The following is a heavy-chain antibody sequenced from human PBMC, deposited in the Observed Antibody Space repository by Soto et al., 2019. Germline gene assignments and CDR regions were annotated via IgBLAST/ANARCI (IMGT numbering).Heavy chain of an antibody. D-gene: IGHD2-8*01. CDR2: IYPGDSNT. CDR3: AGSPDQYAPKYFSD. Sequence: GEALKISCDGSGYRFTPYLVGLGRQMPGKGLEWMGLIYPGDSNTRFSPSFQGQVTISVDMSISTAYLQWSSLRVSDTAMYYCAGSPDQYAPKYFSDCGQGTLFTLPS. V-gene: IGHV5-51*01. CDR1: GYRFTPYL. J-gene: IGHJ1*01.